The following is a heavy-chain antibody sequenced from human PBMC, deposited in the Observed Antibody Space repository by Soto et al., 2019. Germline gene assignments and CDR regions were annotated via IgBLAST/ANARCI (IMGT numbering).Heavy chain of an antibody. CDR1: GFTFSSYS. CDR3: ARGDHWQGFDY. J-gene: IGHJ4*02. Sequence: EVQLVESGGGLVKPGGSLRLSCAASGFTFSSYSMNWVRQAPGRGLDWVTAISSSRSYIYYADSMKGRFAISRDNDKNSLYLQMNSLMAEDTAVYYCARGDHWQGFDYWGQGTLVTVSS. CDR2: ISSSRSYI. V-gene: IGHV3-21*01.